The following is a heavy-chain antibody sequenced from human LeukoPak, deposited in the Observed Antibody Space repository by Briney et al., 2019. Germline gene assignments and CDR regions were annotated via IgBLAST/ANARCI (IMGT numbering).Heavy chain of an antibody. CDR1: GFTFSSYA. CDR3: AKDRGAMVNRGVDFDY. D-gene: IGHD5-18*01. V-gene: IGHV3-23*01. J-gene: IGHJ4*02. CDR2: ISGSGGST. Sequence: GGSLRLSCAASGFTFSSYAMSWVRQAPGKGLEWVSAISGSGGSTYYADSVKGRFTISRAKNTLYLQMNSLRAEDTAVYYCAKDRGAMVNRGVDFDYWGQGTLVTVSS.